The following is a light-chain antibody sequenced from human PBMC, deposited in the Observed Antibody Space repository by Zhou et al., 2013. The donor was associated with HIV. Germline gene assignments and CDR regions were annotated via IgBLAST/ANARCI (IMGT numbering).Light chain of an antibody. CDR1: QSLLHSNGYNY. CDR2: LGS. V-gene: IGKV2-28*01. Sequence: DILMTQSPLSLPVTPGEPASISCRSSQSLLHSNGYNYLNWFLQKPGQSPQLLIYLGSTRASGVPDRFSGSGSGTDFTLKISRVEADDVGVYYCMQTTHLPMCSFGQGTKLEIK. J-gene: IGKJ2*04. CDR3: MQTTHLPMCS.